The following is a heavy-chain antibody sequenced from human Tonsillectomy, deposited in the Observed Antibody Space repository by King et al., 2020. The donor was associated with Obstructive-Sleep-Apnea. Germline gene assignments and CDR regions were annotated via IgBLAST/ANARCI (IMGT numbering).Heavy chain of an antibody. J-gene: IGHJ4*02. CDR1: GFTFNSYS. Sequence: VQLVESGGGLVKPGGSLRLSCAASGFTFNSYSMTWVRQAPGTGLEWVSSISTSSSYIYYADSLRGRFTISRDNTKNSLYLQMNSPRAEDTAVYYCARDALASGSGIDYWGPGTLVTVSS. CDR2: ISTSSSYI. CDR3: ARDALASGSGIDY. V-gene: IGHV3-21*01. D-gene: IGHD3-10*01.